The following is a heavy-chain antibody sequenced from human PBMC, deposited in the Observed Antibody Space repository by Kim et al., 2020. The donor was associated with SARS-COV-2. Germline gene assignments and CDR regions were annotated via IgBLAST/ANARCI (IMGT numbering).Heavy chain of an antibody. CDR3: ARDGNTGISRVEH. D-gene: IGHD3-3*02. V-gene: IGHV3-30*03. J-gene: IGHJ4*02. CDR1: GFAFTSHA. CDR2: ISYDGSNK. Sequence: GGSLRLSCVGSGFAFTSHAMHWVRQAPGKGLEWVAGISYDGSNKFYGDSVKGRFTISRDTSKNTLYLQMTSLNTDDTAMYYCARDGNTGISRVEHWGQGTAVTVSA.